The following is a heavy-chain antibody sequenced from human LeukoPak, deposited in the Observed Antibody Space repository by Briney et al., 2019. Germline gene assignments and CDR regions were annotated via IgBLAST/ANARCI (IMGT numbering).Heavy chain of an antibody. J-gene: IGHJ4*02. CDR1: GYTFTNYG. CDR2: RSAYNGNT. Sequence: GASVKVSCKASGYTFTNYGITWVRQAPGQGLEWMGWRSAYNGNTKYAQTLQGRVTMTTDTSTSTAYMELRSLRSDDTAVYYCARGGYYDAVDYWGQGALVTVSS. CDR3: ARGGYYDAVDY. D-gene: IGHD1-26*01. V-gene: IGHV1-18*01.